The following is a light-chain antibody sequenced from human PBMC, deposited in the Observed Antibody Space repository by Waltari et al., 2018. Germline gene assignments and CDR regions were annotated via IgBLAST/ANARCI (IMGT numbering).Light chain of an antibody. Sequence: QSVLTHPPSASGTPGQRVTISCSGSRSNIGINYVYWYQHLPGTTPKLLIYRNNQRPSGVPDRFSGSKSGTSASLAISGLRSEDEADYYCAAWDDTLSAVLFGGGTNLTVL. J-gene: IGLJ3*02. V-gene: IGLV1-47*01. CDR3: AAWDDTLSAVL. CDR1: RSNIGINY. CDR2: RNN.